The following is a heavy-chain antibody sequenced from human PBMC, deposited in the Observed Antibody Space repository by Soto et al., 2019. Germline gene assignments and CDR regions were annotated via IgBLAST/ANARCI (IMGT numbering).Heavy chain of an antibody. CDR2: INHSGST. V-gene: IGHV4-34*01. CDR3: ESSGYDTQRYYFDY. J-gene: IGHJ4*02. D-gene: IGHD5-12*01. Sequence: PSETLSLTCAVYGGSFSGYYWSWIRQPPGKGLEWIGEINHSGSTNYNPSLKSRVTISVDTSKNQFSLKLSSVTAADTAVYYCESSGYDTQRYYFDYWGQGTLVIVSS. CDR1: GGSFSGYY.